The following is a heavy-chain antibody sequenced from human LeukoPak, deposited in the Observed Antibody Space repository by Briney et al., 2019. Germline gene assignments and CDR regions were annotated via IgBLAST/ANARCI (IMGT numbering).Heavy chain of an antibody. Sequence: GGSLRLSCAASGFTFSSYAMTWVRQAPGRGLEWVASITDGGTSTYYAGSVKGRFIVSRDNSKNTLYVQMSSLRADDTATYYCAKSIRATPVTYYFDSWGQGTLVTVSS. CDR1: GFTFSSYA. J-gene: IGHJ4*02. V-gene: IGHV3-23*01. D-gene: IGHD1-26*01. CDR2: ITDGGTST. CDR3: AKSIRATPVTYYFDS.